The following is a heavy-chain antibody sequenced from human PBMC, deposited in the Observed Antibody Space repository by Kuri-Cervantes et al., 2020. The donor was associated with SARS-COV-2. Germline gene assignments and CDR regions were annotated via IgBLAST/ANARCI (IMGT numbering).Heavy chain of an antibody. J-gene: IGHJ4*02. V-gene: IGHV4-39*07. Sequence: SETLSLTCTVSGDSITTSPYYWAWVRQPPGKVLEWIGSFYYGGSTYENPSLKSRVTMSVDTSQNQFSLKLSSVTAADTAVYYCARTASTVTTNPYRYYFDYWGQGTLVTVSS. D-gene: IGHD4-11*01. CDR2: FYYGGST. CDR3: ARTASTVTTNPYRYYFDY. CDR1: GDSITTSPYY.